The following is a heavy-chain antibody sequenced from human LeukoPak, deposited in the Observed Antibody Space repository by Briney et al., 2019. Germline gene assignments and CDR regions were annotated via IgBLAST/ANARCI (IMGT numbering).Heavy chain of an antibody. CDR3: AKESSST. V-gene: IGHV4-39*07. D-gene: IGHD2-2*01. J-gene: IGHJ4*02. Sequence: PSETLSLTCTVSGGSISSSSYYWGWVRQPPGKGLEWIGSIYYSGSTYYNPSLKSRVTISVDTSKNQFSLKLNSVTAADTAVYYCAKESSSTWGQGTLVTVSS. CDR1: GGSISSSSYY. CDR2: IYYSGST.